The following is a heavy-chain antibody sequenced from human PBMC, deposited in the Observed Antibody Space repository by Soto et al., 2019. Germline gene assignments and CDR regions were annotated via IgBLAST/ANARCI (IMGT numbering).Heavy chain of an antibody. J-gene: IGHJ4*02. V-gene: IGHV1-69*01. CDR1: GGTFSSYA. Sequence: QVQLVQSGAEVKKPGSSVKVSCKASGGTFSSYAISWVRQAPGQGLEWMGGIIPIFGTANYAQKFQGRVTITADESTSTAYMELSCLRSEDTAVYYCATSPMTTVTTDFDYWGQGTLVTVSS. D-gene: IGHD4-17*01. CDR3: ATSPMTTVTTDFDY. CDR2: IIPIFGTA.